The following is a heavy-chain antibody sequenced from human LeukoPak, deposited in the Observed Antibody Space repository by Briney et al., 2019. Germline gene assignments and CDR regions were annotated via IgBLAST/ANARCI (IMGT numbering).Heavy chain of an antibody. CDR3: ARGAGSSWAFSPPYGMDV. V-gene: IGHV4-34*01. Sequence: ASETLSLTCAVYGGSFSGYYWSWIRQPPGKGLEWIGEINHSGTTNYNPSLKSRVTISVDTSKNQFSLKLSSVTAADTAVYYCARGAGSSWAFSPPYGMDVWGQGTTVTVSS. CDR2: INHSGTT. CDR1: GGSFSGYY. J-gene: IGHJ6*02. D-gene: IGHD6-13*01.